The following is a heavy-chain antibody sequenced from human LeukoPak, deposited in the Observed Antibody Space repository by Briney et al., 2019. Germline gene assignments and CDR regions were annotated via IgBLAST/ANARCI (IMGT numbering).Heavy chain of an antibody. CDR1: GYTFTGYY. CDR3: AREKIDGYDSRANWFDP. V-gene: IGHV7-4-1*02. D-gene: IGHD5-24*01. J-gene: IGHJ5*02. Sequence: ASVKVSCKASGYTFTGYYMHWVRQAPGQGLEWMGWIDTNTGNPTYAQGFTGRFVFSLDTSVSTAYLQISSLKAEDTAVYYCAREKIDGYDSRANWFDPWGQGTLVTVSS. CDR2: IDTNTGNP.